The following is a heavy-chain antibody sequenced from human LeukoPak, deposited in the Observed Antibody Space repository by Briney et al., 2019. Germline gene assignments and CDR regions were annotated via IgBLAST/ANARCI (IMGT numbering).Heavy chain of an antibody. CDR1: DSTFRDYG. J-gene: IGHJ4*02. CDR2: INQDGREQ. Sequence: GGSLKLSCEAFDSTFRDYGWSGVGRAPGQGLEWVAKINQDGREQHFVDSVKGRFTISRDNAKNSLFLQMDSLRAEDTAVYYCTGGALDYWGQGALVTVSS. CDR3: TGGALDY. V-gene: IGHV3-7*04.